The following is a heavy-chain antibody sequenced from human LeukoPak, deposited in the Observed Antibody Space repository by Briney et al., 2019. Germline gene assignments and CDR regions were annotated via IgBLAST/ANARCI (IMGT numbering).Heavy chain of an antibody. D-gene: IGHD3-3*01. V-gene: IGHV2-5*02. CDR3: GKPTRSGYYTAFFN. CDR1: GFSLSTSGVA. CDR2: IYYDDDK. J-gene: IGHJ4*02. Sequence: GSGPTLVKPTQTLTLTCTFSGFSLSTSGVAVGWVRQSPGKVLEWLAIIYYDDDKNYSPSLKRRLTITKDTSKNQVVLTMTNVDPVDTGTYFCGKPTRSGYYTAFFNWGQGTLVTVSS.